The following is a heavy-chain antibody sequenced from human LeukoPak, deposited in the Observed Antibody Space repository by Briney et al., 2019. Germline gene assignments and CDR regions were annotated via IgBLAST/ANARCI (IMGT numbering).Heavy chain of an antibody. Sequence: SETLSLTCAVYGGSFSGYYWSWIRQPPGKGLEWIGEINHSGSTNYNPSLKSRVTISVDTSKNQFSLKLSCVTAADTAVYYCARVAPYIVVVVAATRVGAFDIWGQGTMVTVSS. CDR3: ARVAPYIVVVVAATRVGAFDI. CDR1: GGSFSGYY. V-gene: IGHV4-34*01. D-gene: IGHD2-15*01. CDR2: INHSGST. J-gene: IGHJ3*02.